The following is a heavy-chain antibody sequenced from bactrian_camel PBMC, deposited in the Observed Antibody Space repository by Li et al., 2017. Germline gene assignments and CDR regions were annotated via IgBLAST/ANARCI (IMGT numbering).Heavy chain of an antibody. Sequence: HVQLVESGGSSVQSGGSLRLSCAASGTHSSSVLCMGWLRQVPGKERERVARFERGGTKKYADSVKGRFTISRDNAKRTVQLHMNSLKPEDTAMYYCAADGSRSWYGGSCLKETPYKYWGQGTQVTVS. CDR3: AADGSRSWYGGSCLKETPYKY. CDR2: FERGGTK. D-gene: IGHD6*01. J-gene: IGHJ4*01. CDR1: GTHSSSVLC. V-gene: IGHV3S53*01.